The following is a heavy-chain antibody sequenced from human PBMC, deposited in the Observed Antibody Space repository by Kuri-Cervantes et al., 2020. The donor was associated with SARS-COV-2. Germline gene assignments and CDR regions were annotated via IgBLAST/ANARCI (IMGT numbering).Heavy chain of an antibody. V-gene: IGHV1-2*02. D-gene: IGHD3-22*01. CDR1: GYTLTELS. J-gene: IGHJ4*02. CDR3: ARGRYYDLY. CDR2: INPNSGGT. Sequence: ASVKVSCKVSGYTLTELSMHWVRQAPGKGLEWMGWINPNSGGTNYAQKFQGRVTMTRDTSISTAYMELSRLRSDDTAVYYCARGRYYDLYWGQGTLVTVSS.